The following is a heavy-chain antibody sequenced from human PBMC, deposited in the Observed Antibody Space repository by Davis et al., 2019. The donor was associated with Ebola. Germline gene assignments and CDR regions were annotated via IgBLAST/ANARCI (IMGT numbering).Heavy chain of an antibody. CDR3: ARSLVRGDPYDFWSGYYLFDY. J-gene: IGHJ4*02. CDR2: INPNSGGT. V-gene: IGHV1-2*04. CDR1: GYTFTGYY. Sequence: ASVKVSCKASGYTFTGYYMHWVRQAPGQGLEWMGWINPNSGGTNYAQKFQGWVTMTRDTSISTAYMELSRLRSDDTAVYYCARSLVRGDPYDFWSGYYLFDYWGQGTLVTVSS. D-gene: IGHD3-3*01.